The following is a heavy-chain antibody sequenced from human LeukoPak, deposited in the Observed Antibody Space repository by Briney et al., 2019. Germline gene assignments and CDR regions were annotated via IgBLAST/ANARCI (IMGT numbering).Heavy chain of an antibody. Sequence: SETLSLTCTVSGGSISSYYWSWIRQPPGKGLEWIGYIYYSGGTNYNPSLKSRVTISVDTSKNQFSLKLSSVTAADTAVYYCARLGGDYAYLDYWGQGTLVTVSS. CDR3: ARLGGDYAYLDY. D-gene: IGHD4-17*01. V-gene: IGHV4-59*08. J-gene: IGHJ4*02. CDR2: IYYSGGT. CDR1: GGSISSYY.